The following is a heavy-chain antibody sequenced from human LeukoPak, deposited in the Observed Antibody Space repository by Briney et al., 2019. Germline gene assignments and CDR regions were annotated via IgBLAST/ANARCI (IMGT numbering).Heavy chain of an antibody. J-gene: IGHJ4*02. Sequence: GGSLRLSCAASGFNLSSYSMNWVRQAPGKGLEWVSSISSSSHYIYYADSVKGQFTIPRDNAKNSLYLQMNSLRVEDTAVYYCARDRSTEFDYWGQGTLVTVSS. CDR1: GFNLSSYS. D-gene: IGHD2-2*01. V-gene: IGHV3-21*01. CDR2: ISSSSHYI. CDR3: ARDRSTEFDY.